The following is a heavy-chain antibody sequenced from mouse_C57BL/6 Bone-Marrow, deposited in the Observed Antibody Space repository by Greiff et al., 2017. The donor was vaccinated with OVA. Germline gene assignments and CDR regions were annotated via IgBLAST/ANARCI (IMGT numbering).Heavy chain of an antibody. D-gene: IGHD2-3*01. J-gene: IGHJ3*01. Sequence: VQLQQSGAELVMPGASVKLSCKASGYTFTSYWMHWVKQRPGQGLEWIGEIDPSDSYTNYNQKFKGKSTLTVDKSSSTAYMQLSSLTSEDSAVYYCAREKRYDGHYVLAYWGQGTLVTVSA. CDR1: GYTFTSYW. CDR2: IDPSDSYT. V-gene: IGHV1-69*01. CDR3: AREKRYDGHYVLAY.